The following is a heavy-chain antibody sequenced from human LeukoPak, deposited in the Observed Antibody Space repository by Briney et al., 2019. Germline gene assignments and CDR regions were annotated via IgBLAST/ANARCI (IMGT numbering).Heavy chain of an antibody. Sequence: VGSLRLSCQTSGFVFSNYGMHWVRHAPGKGLEWVANIKQDGSEKYYVDSVKGRFTISRDNAKNSLYLQMNSLRAEDTAVYYCASIYYYGSGSFRYMDVWGKGTTVTVSS. J-gene: IGHJ6*03. D-gene: IGHD3-10*01. V-gene: IGHV3-7*01. CDR1: GFVFSNYG. CDR3: ASIYYYGSGSFRYMDV. CDR2: IKQDGSEK.